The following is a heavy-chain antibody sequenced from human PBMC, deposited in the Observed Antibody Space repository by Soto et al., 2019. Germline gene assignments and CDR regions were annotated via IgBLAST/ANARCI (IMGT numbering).Heavy chain of an antibody. J-gene: IGHJ4*02. D-gene: IGHD3-3*01. Sequence: SETLSLTCAVSSGSISSSNWWRWVRQPPGKGLEWIGEIYHSGSTNYNPSLKSRVTISVDKSKNQFSLKLSSVTAADTAVYYCARVSRRYDFWSGYYDYWGQGTLVTVSS. CDR2: IYHSGST. CDR1: SGSISSSNW. V-gene: IGHV4-4*02. CDR3: ARVSRRYDFWSGYYDY.